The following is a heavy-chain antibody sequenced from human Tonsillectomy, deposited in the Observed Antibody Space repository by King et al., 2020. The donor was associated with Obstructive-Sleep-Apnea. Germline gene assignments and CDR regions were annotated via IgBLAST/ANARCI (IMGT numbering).Heavy chain of an antibody. Sequence: VQLVESGGGLVQPGGSLRLSCAASGFTFSSYSMNWVRQAPGKGLEWVSYISSSSSTIYYADSVKGRFTISRDNAKNSLYLQMNSLRAEDTAVYYCARDLRGYYGSGRRTPLAFYYWGQGTLVTVSS. D-gene: IGHD3-10*01. V-gene: IGHV3-48*01. J-gene: IGHJ4*02. CDR2: ISSSSSTI. CDR3: ARDLRGYYGSGRRTPLAFYY. CDR1: GFTFSSYS.